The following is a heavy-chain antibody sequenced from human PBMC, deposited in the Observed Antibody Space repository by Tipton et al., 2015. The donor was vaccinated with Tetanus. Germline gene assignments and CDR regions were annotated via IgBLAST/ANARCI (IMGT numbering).Heavy chain of an antibody. CDR1: GGSISGSEYY. CDR3: ARDRGVSRGVDY. D-gene: IGHD3-10*01. V-gene: IGHV4-39*07. J-gene: IGHJ4*02. Sequence: TLSLTCTVSGGSISGSEYYWGWTRQPPGKGLEWIGSIYVSGTTYYFPSLKSRVTISIDTSMNQLSLKLSSVTAADTAVYYCARDRGVSRGVDYWGQGTLVTVSS. CDR2: IYVSGTT.